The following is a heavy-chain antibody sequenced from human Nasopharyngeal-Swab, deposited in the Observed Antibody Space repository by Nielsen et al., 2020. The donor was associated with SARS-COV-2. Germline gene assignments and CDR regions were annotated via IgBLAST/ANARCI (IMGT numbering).Heavy chain of an antibody. D-gene: IGHD6-13*01. CDR1: GYTFTRHA. J-gene: IGHJ5*02. CDR2: INPSNGET. V-gene: IGHV1-3*01. Sequence: ASVKVPCKGSGYTFTRHAILWVRQAPAQRLEWMGWINPSNGETKYSQKFQDRVTITRDTSAAIAYMELSSLRFEDTAVYFCAKAGAAPPGHWFDRWGQGTLVSVSS. CDR3: AKAGAAPPGHWFDR.